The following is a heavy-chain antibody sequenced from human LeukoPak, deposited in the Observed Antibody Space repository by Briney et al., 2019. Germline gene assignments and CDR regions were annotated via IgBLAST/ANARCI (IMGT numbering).Heavy chain of an antibody. V-gene: IGHV3-23*01. D-gene: IGHD6-13*01. CDR1: GFTFSDYH. J-gene: IGHJ4*02. CDR3: ARDEPGRSWYN. Sequence: GGSLRLSCAASGFTFSDYHMSWVCQAPGKGLELVSAIVGSSTHYADSVKGRFTISRDNSKNTLYLQMNSLRAEDTAVYYCARDEPGRSWYNWGQGTLVTVSS. CDR2: IVGSST.